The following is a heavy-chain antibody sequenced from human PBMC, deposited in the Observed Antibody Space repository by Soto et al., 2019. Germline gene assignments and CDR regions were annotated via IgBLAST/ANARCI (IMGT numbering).Heavy chain of an antibody. CDR1: VYTFTVYY. Sequence: ASVKVTCKYCVYTFTVYYIHWLRQAPGQGLEGMGGMNPNSGGTNYAQKFQGWVTMTRETSISTAYMELSRLRSDDTAVYYCATPMAYRLHMNTVVLDCWGQGTLVTVSS. J-gene: IGHJ4*02. D-gene: IGHD4-17*01. V-gene: IGHV1-2*04. CDR3: ATPMAYRLHMNTVVLDC. CDR2: MNPNSGGT.